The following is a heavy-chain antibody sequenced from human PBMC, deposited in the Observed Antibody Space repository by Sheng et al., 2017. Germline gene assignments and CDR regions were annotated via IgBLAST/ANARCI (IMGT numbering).Heavy chain of an antibody. Sequence: EVQLVESGGGLVQPGGSLRLSCTASGFTFSSYWMSWVRQAPGKGLEWVANXRLDGNEIYYVDSVKGRFTISRDNAKNSLYLQMNSLRAEDTAVYYCGRGGCSTTSCRYNDFWSGYQIDFWGQGTLVTVSS. CDR2: XRLDGNEI. CDR1: GFTFSSYW. J-gene: IGHJ4*02. D-gene: IGHD3-3*01. V-gene: IGHV3-7*01. CDR3: GRGGCSTTSCRYNDFWSGYQIDF.